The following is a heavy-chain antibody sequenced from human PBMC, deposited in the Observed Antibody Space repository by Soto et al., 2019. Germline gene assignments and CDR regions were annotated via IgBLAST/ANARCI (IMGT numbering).Heavy chain of an antibody. V-gene: IGHV3-30-3*01. J-gene: IGHJ6*02. CDR3: ARDVGYSSGRYYYGMDV. CDR2: ISYDGSNK. D-gene: IGHD6-19*01. Sequence: GGSLRLSCAASGFTFSSYAMHWVRQAPGKGLEWVAVISYDGSNKYYADSVKGRFTISRDNSKNTLYLQMNSLRAEDTAVYYCARDVGYSSGRYYYGMDVWGQGTTVTVSS. CDR1: GFTFSSYA.